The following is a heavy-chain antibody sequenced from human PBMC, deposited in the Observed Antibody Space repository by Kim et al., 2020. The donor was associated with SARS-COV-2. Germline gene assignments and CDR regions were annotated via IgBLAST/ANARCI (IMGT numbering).Heavy chain of an antibody. CDR1: GYTFTNYA. D-gene: IGHD3-10*01. J-gene: IGHJ4*02. CDR2: INTNTGNP. V-gene: IGHV7-4-1*02. Sequence: ASVKVSCKASGYTFTNYAMNWVRQAPGQGLEWMGWINTNTGNPTYAQGFTGRFVFSLDTSVSTAYLQISSLKAEDTAVYYCARSGSYYGSGSYYSVLGYWGQGILVTVSS. CDR3: ARSGSYYGSGSYYSVLGY.